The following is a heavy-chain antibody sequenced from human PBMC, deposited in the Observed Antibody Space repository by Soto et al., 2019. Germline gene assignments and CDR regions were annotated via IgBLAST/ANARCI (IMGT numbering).Heavy chain of an antibody. Sequence: QGQLEQSGAEVKMPGASVKVSCKASGYTFTRYGISWVRQAPGQGLEWMGWISGYNGDANYAQSFQGRVSMTIDTATTTAYMELRTLTPDDTAVYYCAKNGQPPYYYYGLDVWGQGTTVTVSS. V-gene: IGHV1-18*01. CDR2: ISGYNGDA. J-gene: IGHJ6*02. CDR1: GYTFTRYG. CDR3: AKNGQPPYYYYGLDV. D-gene: IGHD2-8*01.